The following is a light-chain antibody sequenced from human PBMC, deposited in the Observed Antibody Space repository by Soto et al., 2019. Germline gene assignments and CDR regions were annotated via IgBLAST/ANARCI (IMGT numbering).Light chain of an antibody. CDR3: SSYTTSSTLPYV. J-gene: IGLJ1*01. Sequence: QSALTQTASLSGSPGQSITISCTGTSSDVGAYDYVSWYQHHPGKAPKLMIFDVNNRPSGVSNRFSGSKSGNTASLTISGLQAEDEADYFCSSYTTSSTLPYVFGPGTKVTVL. V-gene: IGLV2-14*03. CDR1: SSDVGAYDY. CDR2: DVN.